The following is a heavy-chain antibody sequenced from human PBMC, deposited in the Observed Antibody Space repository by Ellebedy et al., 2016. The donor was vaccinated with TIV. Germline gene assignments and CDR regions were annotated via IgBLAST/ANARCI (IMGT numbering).Heavy chain of an antibody. V-gene: IGHV3-48*03. Sequence: GGSLRLSCEASGFSFSRYEMNWVRQAPGKGLEWASYISDSGNTVYYADSVKGRFTISRDNAKNSLYLQMNSLRAEDTAFYYGARDPWLVIDYWGQGILVTVSS. CDR1: GFSFSRYE. J-gene: IGHJ4*02. CDR3: ARDPWLVIDY. D-gene: IGHD6-19*01. CDR2: ISDSGNTV.